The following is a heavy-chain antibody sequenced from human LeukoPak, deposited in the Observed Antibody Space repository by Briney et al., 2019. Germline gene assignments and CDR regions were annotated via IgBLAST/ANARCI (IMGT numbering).Heavy chain of an antibody. D-gene: IGHD5-24*01. Sequence: SQTLSLTCAISGDSVSCNSAACNWIRQSPSRGLEWLGRTYYRSKWYTDYAVSVKSRITINPDTSKNQFSLQLNSVTPEDTAVYSCARERDGYNYVELWCFDLWGRGTLVTVSS. CDR1: GDSVSCNSAA. V-gene: IGHV6-1*01. CDR2: TYYRSKWYT. CDR3: ARERDGYNYVELWCFDL. J-gene: IGHJ2*01.